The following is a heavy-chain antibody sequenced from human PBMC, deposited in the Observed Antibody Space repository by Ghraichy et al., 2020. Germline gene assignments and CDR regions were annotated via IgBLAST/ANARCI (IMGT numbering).Heavy chain of an antibody. CDR2: INPNSGGT. J-gene: IGHJ4*02. V-gene: IGHV1-2*02. D-gene: IGHD3-10*01. Sequence: ASVKVSCKASGYTFTGYYMHWVRQAPGQGLEWMGWINPNSGGTNYAQKFQGRVTMTRDTSISTAYMELSRLRSDDTAVYYCARAGEGNGFGELLSAAGFDYWGQGTLVTVSS. CDR1: GYTFTGYY. CDR3: ARAGEGNGFGELLSAAGFDY.